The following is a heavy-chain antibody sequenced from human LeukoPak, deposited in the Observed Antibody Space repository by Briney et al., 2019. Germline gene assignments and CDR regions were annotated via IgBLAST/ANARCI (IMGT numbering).Heavy chain of an antibody. V-gene: IGHV1-8*01. D-gene: IGHD5-18*01. CDR1: GYTFTTYD. J-gene: IGHJ6*04. Sequence: ASVKVSCEASGYTFTTYDVNWVRQATGQGLEWMGWMNPNSGNTGYAQKFQGRVTMTRNTSISTAYMELSSLRSEDTAVYYCARSSDSYGFLDVWGKGTTVTVSS. CDR2: MNPNSGNT. CDR3: ARSSDSYGFLDV.